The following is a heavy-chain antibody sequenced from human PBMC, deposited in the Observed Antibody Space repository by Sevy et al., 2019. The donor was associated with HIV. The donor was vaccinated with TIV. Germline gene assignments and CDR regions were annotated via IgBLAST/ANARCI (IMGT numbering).Heavy chain of an antibody. CDR3: ARTKYCTGGNCYFYFDS. CDR2: IYYSGST. J-gene: IGHJ4*02. Sequence: SETLSLTCNVSGGSISSGDYYWSWIRQPPGKGLEWSWYIYYSGSTYNSPSLKGRVTMSVDTSKNQLSLKLSSVTAADTAVYYCARTKYCTGGNCYFYFDSWGQGTLVTVSS. V-gene: IGHV4-30-4*01. CDR1: GGSISSGDYY. D-gene: IGHD2-15*01.